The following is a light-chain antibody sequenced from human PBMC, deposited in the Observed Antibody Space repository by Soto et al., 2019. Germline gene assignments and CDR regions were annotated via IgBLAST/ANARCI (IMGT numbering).Light chain of an antibody. J-gene: IGKJ1*01. V-gene: IGKV4-1*01. CDR1: QSVLYSSNSRNY. CDR3: QQYYSLPPT. CDR2: WVS. Sequence: DIVMTQSPDSLAVSLGERGTINCKSSQSVLYSSNSRNYLAWYQQKPRQPPKLLIYWVSTPESGVPDRFSGSGSGTDFALTNSSLQAEDVAVYYWQQYYSLPPTFGQGTKVEIK.